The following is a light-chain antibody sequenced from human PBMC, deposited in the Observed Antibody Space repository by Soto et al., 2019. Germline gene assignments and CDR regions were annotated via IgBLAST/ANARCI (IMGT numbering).Light chain of an antibody. CDR1: QSVRSN. Sequence: EIVMTQSPATLSVSPGEGASLSCRASQSVRSNLAWYQQKPGQAPRLLIFGAPTRATGIPARFSGSGSGTEFTLTISSLQSEDFAVYYCQQYNKWPPITFGQGTRLEI. J-gene: IGKJ5*01. V-gene: IGKV3-15*01. CDR2: GAP. CDR3: QQYNKWPPIT.